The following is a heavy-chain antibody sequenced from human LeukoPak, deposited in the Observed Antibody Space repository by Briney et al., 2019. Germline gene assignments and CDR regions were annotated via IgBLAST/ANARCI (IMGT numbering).Heavy chain of an antibody. CDR2: IYYSGST. Sequence: SETLSLTCTVSGGSISSYYWSWIRQPPGKGLEWIGYIYYSGSTNYNPSLKSRVTISVDTSKNQFSPKLSSVTAADTAVYYCARQPITGIVGALDYWGQGTLVTVSS. CDR1: GGSISSYY. D-gene: IGHD1-26*01. CDR3: ARQPITGIVGALDY. V-gene: IGHV4-59*08. J-gene: IGHJ4*02.